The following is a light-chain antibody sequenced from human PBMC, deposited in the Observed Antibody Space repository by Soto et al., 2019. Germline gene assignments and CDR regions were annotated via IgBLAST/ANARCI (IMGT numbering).Light chain of an antibody. Sequence: QAVVTQPPSASGTPGQRVTISCSGSSSNIGSNNVNWYQQLPGTAPKLLMFSNNQRPSGVPDRFSGSRSGTSASLAISGLQSEDEADYYCAAWDDSLNGAVFGGGTNLTVL. J-gene: IGLJ2*01. CDR3: AAWDDSLNGAV. CDR1: SSNIGSNN. V-gene: IGLV1-44*01. CDR2: SNN.